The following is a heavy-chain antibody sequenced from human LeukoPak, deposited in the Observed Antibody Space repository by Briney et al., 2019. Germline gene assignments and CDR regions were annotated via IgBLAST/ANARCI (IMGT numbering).Heavy chain of an antibody. Sequence: SETLPLTCTASGATMSGYYWTWIRQDPGTGLEWIGNINYTGTTSYNPALVSRVTISLDTSNNQASLKLTSVTAAETAVYYCAKEGVPARPGLDSWGQGTLVTASS. CDR2: INYTGTT. CDR3: AKEGVPARPGLDS. J-gene: IGHJ4*02. V-gene: IGHV4-59*01. D-gene: IGHD6-6*01. CDR1: GATMSGYY.